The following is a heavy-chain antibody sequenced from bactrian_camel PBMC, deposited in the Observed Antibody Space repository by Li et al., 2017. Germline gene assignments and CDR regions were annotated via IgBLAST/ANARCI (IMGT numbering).Heavy chain of an antibody. V-gene: IGHV3S53*01. D-gene: IGHD5*01. CDR2: IYTDGRR. J-gene: IGHJ6*01. CDR1: ERPYKC. Sequence: HVQLVESGGGSVEAGGSLRLSCVADERPYKCMGWLRQAPGQEREVVARIYTDGRRDYADSVQGRFAISRVDANNTLYLQMDNLKPEDTAMYYCTSGPEVSGCSGYWGQGTQVTVS. CDR3: TSGPEVSGCSGY.